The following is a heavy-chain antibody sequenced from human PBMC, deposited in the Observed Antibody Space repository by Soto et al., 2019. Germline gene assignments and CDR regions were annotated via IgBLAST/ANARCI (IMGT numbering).Heavy chain of an antibody. D-gene: IGHD2-15*01. J-gene: IGHJ3*02. V-gene: IGHV1-24*01. CDR1: GYTLTELS. CDR2: FDPEDGET. Sequence: GASVKVSCKVSGYTLTELSMHWVRQAPGKGLEWMGGFDPEDGETIYAQKFQGRVTMTEDTSTDTAYMELSSLRSEDTAVYYCATPHPYCSGGCCYSRIRGAFDIWGQGTMVTVSS. CDR3: ATPHPYCSGGCCYSRIRGAFDI.